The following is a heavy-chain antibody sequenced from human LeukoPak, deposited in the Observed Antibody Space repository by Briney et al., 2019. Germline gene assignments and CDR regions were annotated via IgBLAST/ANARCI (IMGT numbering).Heavy chain of an antibody. D-gene: IGHD3-22*01. CDR2: INHSGST. Sequence: PSETLSLTCAAYGGSFSGYYRSWLRHPPGKGLEWIGEINHSGSTNYTPSLKSRVTISVDTSKNHLSLKLSSVTAADTAVYYCASLNEYYYDSSGFPEWGQGTLVTVSS. CDR1: GGSFSGYY. V-gene: IGHV4-34*01. J-gene: IGHJ4*02. CDR3: ASLNEYYYDSSGFPE.